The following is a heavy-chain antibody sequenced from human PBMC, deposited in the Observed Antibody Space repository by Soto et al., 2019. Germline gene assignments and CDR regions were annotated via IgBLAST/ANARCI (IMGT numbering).Heavy chain of an antibody. CDR3: AAVAGTSAFVGYFEY. V-gene: IGHV1-69*02. D-gene: IGHD6-19*01. CDR1: GGTLSTYT. J-gene: IGHJ4*02. CDR2: IIPALDIE. Sequence: QGLLVQSGAEVKKPGSSVKVSCEAPGGTLSTYTLTWLRQAPGQGPEWMGSIIPALDIEDYAQQFQGRVTITADTSTSTAYMELHSLRSDDTAVYYCAAVAGTSAFVGYFEYWGQGTLVTVAS.